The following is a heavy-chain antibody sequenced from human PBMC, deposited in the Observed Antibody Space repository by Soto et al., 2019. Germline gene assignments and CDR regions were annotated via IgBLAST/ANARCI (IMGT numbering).Heavy chain of an antibody. CDR1: GFMFSAYW. J-gene: IGHJ4*02. D-gene: IGHD2-21*01. CDR3: VREDWHRFDS. Sequence: EVQLVESGGRLVQPGGSLRVSCAASGFMFSAYWMSWVRQDPGKGLEWVATISGGASDKFYVDSVKGRFTISRDDSKNTLYLQMNSLRDDDTAVYYCVREDWHRFDSWGQGTLVTVSS. V-gene: IGHV3-7*01. CDR2: ISGGASDK.